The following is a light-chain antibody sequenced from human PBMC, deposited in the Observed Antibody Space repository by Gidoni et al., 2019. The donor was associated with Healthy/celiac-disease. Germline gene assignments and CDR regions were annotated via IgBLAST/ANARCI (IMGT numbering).Light chain of an antibody. CDR1: SSNIGSNT. Sequence: QSVLTQPPSASGTPGQRVTISCSGSSSNIGSNTVNWYQQLPGTAPKLLIYINNQRPSGVPDLFSGSKSGTSASLAISGLQSEDEADYYCAAWDDSRLWVFGGGTKLTVL. V-gene: IGLV1-44*01. CDR3: AAWDDSRLWV. CDR2: INN. J-gene: IGLJ3*02.